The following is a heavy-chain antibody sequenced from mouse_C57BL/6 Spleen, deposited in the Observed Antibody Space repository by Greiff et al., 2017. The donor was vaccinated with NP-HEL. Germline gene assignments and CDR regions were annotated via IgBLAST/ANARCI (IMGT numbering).Heavy chain of an antibody. Sequence: VQLQQSGAELVKPGASVKMSCKASGYTFTSYWITWVKQRPGQGLEWIGDIYPGSGSTNYNEKFKSKATLPVDTSSSTAYMQLSSLTSEDSAVYYCARDDSNWFAYWGQGTLVTVSA. J-gene: IGHJ3*01. CDR3: ARDDSNWFAY. D-gene: IGHD2-5*01. CDR2: IYPGSGST. V-gene: IGHV1-55*01. CDR1: GYTFTSYW.